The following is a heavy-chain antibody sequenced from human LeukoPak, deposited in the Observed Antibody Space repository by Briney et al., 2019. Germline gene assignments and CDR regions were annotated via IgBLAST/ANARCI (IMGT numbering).Heavy chain of an antibody. V-gene: IGHV4-28*03. CDR1: DYSISSTNW. Sequence: SETLSLTCAVSDYSISSTNWWGWIRQPPGKGLEWIGYIYYSGSTYYNPSLKSRVTMSVDTSKNQFSLKLTSVTAADTAMYFCVRERTEGYYDNSGSFDYWGQGILVTVSS. CDR2: IYYSGST. D-gene: IGHD3-22*01. CDR3: VRERTEGYYDNSGSFDY. J-gene: IGHJ4*02.